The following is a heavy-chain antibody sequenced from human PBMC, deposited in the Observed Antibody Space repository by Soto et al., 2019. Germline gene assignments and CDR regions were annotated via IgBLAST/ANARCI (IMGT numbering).Heavy chain of an antibody. J-gene: IGHJ4*02. D-gene: IGHD5-12*01. CDR3: ARVSGYYLPDY. Sequence: QVQLVQSGAEEKKPGASVKVSCKASGYTFTNYAMHWVRQAPGQRLEWMGWINAGNGNTKYSQKFQVRVTITRDTSASTAYMELSSLRSEDTAVYYCARVSGYYLPDYWGQVTLVTVSS. V-gene: IGHV1-3*05. CDR1: GYTFTNYA. CDR2: INAGNGNT.